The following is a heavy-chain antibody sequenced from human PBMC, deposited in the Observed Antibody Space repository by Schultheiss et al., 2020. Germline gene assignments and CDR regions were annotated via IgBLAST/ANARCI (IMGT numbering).Heavy chain of an antibody. CDR3: ARQDRVYAYFDY. D-gene: IGHD2-8*01. J-gene: IGHJ4*02. CDR1: GFTFSNAW. Sequence: GGSLRLSCAATGFTFSNAWMSWVRQAPGKGLEWVGRIKSKTDGGTTDYAAPVKGRFTISRDDSKNTLYLQMNSLKTEDTAVYYCARQDRVYAYFDYWGQGTLVTVSS. V-gene: IGHV3-15*01. CDR2: IKSKTDGGTT.